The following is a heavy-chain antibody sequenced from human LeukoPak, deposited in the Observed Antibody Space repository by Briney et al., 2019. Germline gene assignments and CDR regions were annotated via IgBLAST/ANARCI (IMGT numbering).Heavy chain of an antibody. D-gene: IGHD5-18*01. J-gene: IGHJ4*02. Sequence: GGSLRLSCAASGFTFDDYAIHWVRQAPGKGLEWVSGISWNSGSIGCADSVKGRFTISRDNAKNSLYLQMNSLRPEDTALYYCAKVGPSGYSYGAFDYWGQGTLVTVSS. CDR3: AKVGPSGYSYGAFDY. CDR2: ISWNSGSI. V-gene: IGHV3-9*01. CDR1: GFTFDDYA.